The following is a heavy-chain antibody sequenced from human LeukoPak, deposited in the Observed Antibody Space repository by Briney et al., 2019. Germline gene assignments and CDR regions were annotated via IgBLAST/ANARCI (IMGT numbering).Heavy chain of an antibody. CDR1: GGSISSYY. Sequence: SETLSLTCTVSGGSISSYYWSWIRQPPGKGLEWIGYTYYSGSTNYNPSLKSRVTISVDTSKNQFSLKLSSVTAADTAVYYCARAAGGSYYEDYYYYYMDVWGKGTTVTVSS. CDR2: TYYSGST. CDR3: ARAAGGSYYEDYYYYYMDV. D-gene: IGHD1-26*01. J-gene: IGHJ6*03. V-gene: IGHV4-59*01.